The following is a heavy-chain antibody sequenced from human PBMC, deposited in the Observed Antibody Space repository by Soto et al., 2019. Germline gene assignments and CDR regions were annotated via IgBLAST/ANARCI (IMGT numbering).Heavy chain of an antibody. CDR2: ISAYNGNT. D-gene: IGHD5-18*01. CDR1: GYTFTSYG. CDR3: ERVRLNGYSYGYFDY. J-gene: IGHJ4*02. V-gene: IGHV1-18*01. Sequence: QVQLVQSGAEVKKPGASVKVSCKASGYTFTSYGISWVRQAPGQGLEWMGWISAYNGNTNYAQKLQGRVTMTTDTSTSTAYMELRSLRSDDTAVYYCERVRLNGYSYGYFDYWGQGTLVTVSS.